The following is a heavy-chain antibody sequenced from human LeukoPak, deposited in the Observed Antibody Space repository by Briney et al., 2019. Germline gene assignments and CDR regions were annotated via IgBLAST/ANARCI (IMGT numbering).Heavy chain of an antibody. J-gene: IGHJ4*02. CDR2: ISGSGYST. CDR3: AKAPYISSWNLYFGN. Sequence: SGGSLRLSCAASGFTFSSFAVSWVRQAPGKGLEWVSTISGSGYSTYYADSVKGRFTLSGDSSKNTLFLQMNSLRADDTAVYYCAKAPYISSWNLYFGNWGQGSLVTVSS. V-gene: IGHV3-23*01. D-gene: IGHD6-13*01. CDR1: GFTFSSFA.